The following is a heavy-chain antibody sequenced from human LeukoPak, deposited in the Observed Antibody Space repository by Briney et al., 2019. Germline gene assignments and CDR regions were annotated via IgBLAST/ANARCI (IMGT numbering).Heavy chain of an antibody. D-gene: IGHD3-22*01. CDR3: ARGKYYYDSNSSYRYFDP. J-gene: IGHJ5*02. V-gene: IGHV4-4*07. Sequence: SETLSLTCIVSGGTISSYYWSWIRQPAGKGLEWIGRIYTTGNTNYNPSLKSRVTMSIDTSKKQFSLKLSSVTAADTAVYYCARGKYYYDSNSSYRYFDPWGQGTLVTVSS. CDR1: GGTISSYY. CDR2: IYTTGNT.